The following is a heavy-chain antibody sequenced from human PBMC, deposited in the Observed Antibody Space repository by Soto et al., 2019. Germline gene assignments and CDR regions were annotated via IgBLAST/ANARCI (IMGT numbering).Heavy chain of an antibody. CDR2: FHYSENT. D-gene: IGHD2-2*01. J-gene: IGHJ6*02. Sequence: QLQLQESGPGLVKPSETLSLTCTVSGGSISSGPYSWGWIRQPPGEGLEWIATFHYSENTHYCPSLESRVTISVDTSKNPSSLKVTSVTAADTALYYCARQGGYCSSTNCYGYYAMDVWGQGTTVTVSS. V-gene: IGHV4-39*01. CDR1: GGSISSGPYS. CDR3: ARQGGYCSSTNCYGYYAMDV.